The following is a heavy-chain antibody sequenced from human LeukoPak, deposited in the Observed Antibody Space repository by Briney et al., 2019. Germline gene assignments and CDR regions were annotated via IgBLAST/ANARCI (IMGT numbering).Heavy chain of an antibody. CDR1: GDSISSYY. CDR2: IYYSGST. V-gene: IGHV4-59*01. CDR3: ARGSNWGDY. D-gene: IGHD7-27*01. J-gene: IGHJ4*02. Sequence: PSETLSLACTVPGDSISSYYWSWIPQPPGKGLEWIGYIYYSGSTKYNPSLKSRVTISVDTSKNQFSLKLSSVTAADTAVYYCARGSNWGDYWGQGNLVTVSS.